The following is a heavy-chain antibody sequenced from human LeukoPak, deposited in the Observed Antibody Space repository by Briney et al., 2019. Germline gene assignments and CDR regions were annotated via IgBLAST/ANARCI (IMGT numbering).Heavy chain of an antibody. Sequence: ASVKVSCKASGYTFTSYYMHWVRQAPGEGLEWMGIINPTGGSTSYAQKFQGRVTMTRDTSISTAYMELSSLRSEDTAVYYCARGPHKRTYDRDNWFDPWGQGTLVTVSS. CDR2: INPTGGST. D-gene: IGHD3-3*01. J-gene: IGHJ5*02. CDR1: GYTFTSYY. V-gene: IGHV1-46*01. CDR3: ARGPHKRTYDRDNWFDP.